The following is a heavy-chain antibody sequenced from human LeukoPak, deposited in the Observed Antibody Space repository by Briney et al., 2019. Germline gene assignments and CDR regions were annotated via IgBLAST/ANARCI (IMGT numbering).Heavy chain of an antibody. J-gene: IGHJ5*02. CDR2: INKDGSST. CDR3: ARDQCTSTSCYGYNWFDP. V-gene: IGHV3-74*01. Sequence: GGSLRLSCAASGFTFSSYWMHWVRQAPGKGLVWVSRINKDGSSTSYADSVKGRFTISRDNAKNTLYLQMNSLRAEDTAVYYCARDQCTSTSCYGYNWFDPWGQGTLVTVSS. CDR1: GFTFSSYW. D-gene: IGHD2-2*01.